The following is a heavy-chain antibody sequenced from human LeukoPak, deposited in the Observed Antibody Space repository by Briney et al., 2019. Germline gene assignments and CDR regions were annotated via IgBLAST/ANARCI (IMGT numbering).Heavy chain of an antibody. CDR2: ISSSSSTI. D-gene: IGHD1/OR15-1a*01. Sequence: PGGSLRLSCAASGFTFSSYSMNWVRQAPGKGLEWVSYISSSSSTIYYADSVKGRFTISRDNFNNILYLQMNSLRGEDTALYYCARCLTEPGTCFFEHWGQGTLVTVSS. V-gene: IGHV3-48*01. CDR1: GFTFSSYS. CDR3: ARCLTEPGTCFFEH. J-gene: IGHJ4*02.